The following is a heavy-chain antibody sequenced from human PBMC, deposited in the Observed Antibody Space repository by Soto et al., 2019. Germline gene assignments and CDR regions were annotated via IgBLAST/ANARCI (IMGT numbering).Heavy chain of an antibody. J-gene: IGHJ6*02. CDR2: ISGSGGST. V-gene: IGHV3-23*01. D-gene: IGHD3-10*01. CDR3: AKSMVRGVMSVPYGMDV. CDR1: GFTFSSYA. Sequence: GGSLRLSCAASGFTFSSYAMSWVRQAPGKGLEWVSAISGSGGSTYYADSVKGRFTISRDNSKNTLYLQMSSLRAEDTAVYYCAKSMVRGVMSVPYGMDVWGQGTTVTVSS.